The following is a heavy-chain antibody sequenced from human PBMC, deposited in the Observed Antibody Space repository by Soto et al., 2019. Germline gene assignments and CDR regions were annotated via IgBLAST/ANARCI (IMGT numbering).Heavy chain of an antibody. V-gene: IGHV3-23*01. Sequence: GGSLRLSCVASGFTFNTYAMTWVRQAPGKGLEWVSAISDSGLNTYYADSVKGRFTISRDNSENTLYLQMNNPRADDTAVYFCAKGPWGDWLSGPLRSPSYLDFWGQGALVTVSS. CDR2: ISDSGLNT. D-gene: IGHD3-9*01. CDR3: AKGPWGDWLSGPLRSPSYLDF. CDR1: GFTFNTYA. J-gene: IGHJ4*02.